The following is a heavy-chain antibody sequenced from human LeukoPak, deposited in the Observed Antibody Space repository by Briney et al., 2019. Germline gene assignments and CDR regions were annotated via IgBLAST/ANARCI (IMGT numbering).Heavy chain of an antibody. V-gene: IGHV3-48*01. D-gene: IGHD3-10*01. CDR3: ARALSGSRAEYFQY. Sequence: GGSLRLSCAASGFTFSSYSMNWVRQAPGKGLEWVSYISSSSSTIYYADSVKGRFTISRDNAKNSLYLQMNSLRAEDTAVYYCARALSGSRAEYFQYWGQGTLVTVSS. CDR1: GFTFSSYS. J-gene: IGHJ1*01. CDR2: ISSSSSTI.